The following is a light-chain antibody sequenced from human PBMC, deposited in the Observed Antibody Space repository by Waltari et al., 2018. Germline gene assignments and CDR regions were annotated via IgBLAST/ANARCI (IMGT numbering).Light chain of an antibody. CDR2: DVS. CDR3: CSFTSRSTWV. V-gene: IGLV2-14*03. J-gene: IGLJ3*02. CDR1: SSYVGGYNY. Sequence: QSALTQPASVSGSPGQSITISCTGTSSYVGGYNYVSWYQHHPGKVPKLLIFDVSNRASGVSHRFSGSKSGNTASLTISGLQAEDESDYYCCSFTSRSTWVFGGGTKLTVL.